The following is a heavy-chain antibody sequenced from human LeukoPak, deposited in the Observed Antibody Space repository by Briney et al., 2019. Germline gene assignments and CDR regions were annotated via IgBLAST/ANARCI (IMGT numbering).Heavy chain of an antibody. J-gene: IGHJ6*02. CDR3: ASHDSSGYYGMDV. V-gene: IGHV5-51*01. D-gene: IGHD3-22*01. Sequence: GESLKISCKGSGYSFTSYWIGWVRQMPGKGLEWMGIIYPGDSDTRYSPSFQGQVTISADKSISTAYLEWSSLKASDTAMYYCASHDSSGYYGMDVWGQGTTVTVSS. CDR1: GYSFTSYW. CDR2: IYPGDSDT.